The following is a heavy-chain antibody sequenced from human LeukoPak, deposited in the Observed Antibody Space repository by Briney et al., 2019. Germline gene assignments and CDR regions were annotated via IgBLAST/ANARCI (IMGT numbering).Heavy chain of an antibody. V-gene: IGHV3-21*01. Sequence: GGSLRLSCAASGFTFSSYSMNWVRRAPGKGLEWVSSISSSSSYIYYADSVKGRFTISRDNAKNSLYLQMNSLRAEDTAVYYCARDPDDYGYPWGQGTLVTVSS. J-gene: IGHJ5*02. CDR2: ISSSSSYI. CDR1: GFTFSSYS. D-gene: IGHD4-17*01. CDR3: ARDPDDYGYP.